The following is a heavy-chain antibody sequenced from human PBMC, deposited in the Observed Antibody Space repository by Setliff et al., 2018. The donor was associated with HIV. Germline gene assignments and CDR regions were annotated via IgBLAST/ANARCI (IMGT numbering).Heavy chain of an antibody. CDR1: GFTFSSYE. V-gene: IGHV3-48*03. D-gene: IGHD2-15*01. CDR3: ARARGGNSEWSY. J-gene: IGHJ4*02. Sequence: PGGSLRLSCAASGFTFSSYEMDWFRQAPGKGLEWVSYITGSSDTIYYADSVKGRFTISRDNAKNTLYLQMNSLRAEDTAVYSCARARGGNSEWSYWGQGTLVTVSS. CDR2: ITGSSDTI.